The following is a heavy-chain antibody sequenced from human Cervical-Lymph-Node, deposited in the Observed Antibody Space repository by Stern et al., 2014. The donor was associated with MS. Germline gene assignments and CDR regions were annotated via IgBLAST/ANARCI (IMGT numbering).Heavy chain of an antibody. V-gene: IGHV1-18*01. CDR1: GYTFTYYA. CDR2: ISPYNGNT. Sequence: VQLVQSGAEVKKPGASVTVSCKTSGYTFTYYAISWIRQAPGQGLEWLGWISPYNGNTNFGQKLQGRVAMTTDTSTSTAYMELRSLRSDDTAVYYCARDDDYTRRAIDYWGQGTLVTVSS. D-gene: IGHD4-11*01. J-gene: IGHJ4*02. CDR3: ARDDDYTRRAIDY.